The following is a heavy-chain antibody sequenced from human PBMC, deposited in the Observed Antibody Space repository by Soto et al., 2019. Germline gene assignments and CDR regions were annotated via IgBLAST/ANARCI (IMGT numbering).Heavy chain of an antibody. Sequence: PGGSLRLSCAASGFTFSSYGMHWVRQAPGKGLEWVAIISYDGSNTYYADPVKGRFTISRDNSKNTLYLQMNSLRAEDTSVYYCAKEGGLSGSYYISSSYYFDYWGQGTLVTVSS. CDR2: ISYDGSNT. J-gene: IGHJ4*02. V-gene: IGHV3-30*18. CDR3: AKEGGLSGSYYISSSYYFDY. CDR1: GFTFSSYG. D-gene: IGHD1-26*01.